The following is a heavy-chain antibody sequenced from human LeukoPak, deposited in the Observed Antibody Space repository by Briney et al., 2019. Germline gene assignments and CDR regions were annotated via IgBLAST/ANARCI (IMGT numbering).Heavy chain of an antibody. CDR2: ISGSGDST. CDR1: GFTFGFFA. D-gene: IGHD2-21*01. V-gene: IGHV3-23*01. Sequence: GESLRLSCAASGFTFGFFAMSWVRQAPGKGLEWVSAISGSGDSTYYADSVKGRFTISRDNSKNTLYLQMNSLRVEDTAIYYCAKGHIGDSGYYYFDLWGRGTLVTVSS. J-gene: IGHJ2*01. CDR3: AKGHIGDSGYYYFDL.